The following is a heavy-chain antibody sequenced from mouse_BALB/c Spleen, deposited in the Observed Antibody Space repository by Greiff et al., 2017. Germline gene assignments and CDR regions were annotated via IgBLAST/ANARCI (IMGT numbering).Heavy chain of an antibody. CDR2: INPSNGGT. D-gene: IGHD4-1*01. CDR1: GYNFTSYY. CDR3: TRSDWAWFAY. Sequence: QVQLQQSGAELVKPGASVKLSCKASGYNFTSYYMYWVKQRPGQGLEWIGEINPSNGGTNFNEKFKSKATLTVDKSSSTAYMQLSSLTSEDSAVYYCTRSDWAWFAYWGQGTLVTVSA. J-gene: IGHJ3*01. V-gene: IGHV1S81*02.